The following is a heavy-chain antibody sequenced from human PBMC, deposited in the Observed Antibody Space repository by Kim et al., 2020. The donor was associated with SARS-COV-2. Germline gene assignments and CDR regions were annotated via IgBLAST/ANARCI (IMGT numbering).Heavy chain of an antibody. CDR3: ARSSINDFWSGSYYMDV. CDR1: GYTFTSYS. V-gene: IGHV7-4-1*02. J-gene: IGHJ6*03. Sequence: ASVKVSCKASGYTFTSYSMNWVRQAPGQGLEWMGWINTNTGNPTYAQGFTGRFLFSLDTSVSTAYLQISSLKAEDTAVDYCARSSINDFWSGSYYMDVWGKGTTVTVSS. D-gene: IGHD3-3*01. CDR2: INTNTGNP.